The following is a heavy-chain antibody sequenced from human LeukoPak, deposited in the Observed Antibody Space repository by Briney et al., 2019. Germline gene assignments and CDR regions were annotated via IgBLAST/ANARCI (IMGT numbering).Heavy chain of an antibody. D-gene: IGHD6-6*01. J-gene: IGHJ4*02. CDR1: GGSISSSNW. Sequence: PSETLSLTCAVSGGSISSSNWWSWVRQPPGKGLEWIGEIYHSGSTNYNPSLKSRVTISVDKSKNQFSLKLSSVTAADTAVYYCARATPSSIAARVHFDYWGQGTLVTVSS. CDR2: IYHSGST. CDR3: ARATPSSIAARVHFDY. V-gene: IGHV4-4*02.